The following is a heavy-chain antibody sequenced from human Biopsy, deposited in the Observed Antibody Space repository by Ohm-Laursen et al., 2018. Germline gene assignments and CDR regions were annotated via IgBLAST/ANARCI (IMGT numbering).Heavy chain of an antibody. D-gene: IGHD6-19*01. CDR1: GFTFDDYA. CDR3: VKSAYSSGFWEASDY. Sequence: SLRLSCAASGFTFDDYAMYWVRQAPGKGLEWVSGISWNSGSKGYADSVKGRFTISRDNAKNSLFLQMNSLRVEDTALYYCVKSAYSSGFWEASDYWGQGTLVTVSS. CDR2: ISWNSGSK. V-gene: IGHV3-9*01. J-gene: IGHJ4*02.